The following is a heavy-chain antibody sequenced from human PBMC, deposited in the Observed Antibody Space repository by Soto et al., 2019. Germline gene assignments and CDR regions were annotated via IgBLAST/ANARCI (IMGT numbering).Heavy chain of an antibody. CDR3: ARPAATGTYYYAFDV. CDR1: GDSVTTGSSS. J-gene: IGHJ3*01. CDR2: ISYSGST. Sequence: SETLSLTCTVSGDSVTTGSSSWTWIRQPPGKGLEWIGSISYSGSTYYSPSLKSRLTISVDTSKNQFSLKLTSVTAADTALYYCARPAATGTYYYAFDVWGQGTMVTVSS. V-gene: IGHV4-39*01. D-gene: IGHD3-10*01.